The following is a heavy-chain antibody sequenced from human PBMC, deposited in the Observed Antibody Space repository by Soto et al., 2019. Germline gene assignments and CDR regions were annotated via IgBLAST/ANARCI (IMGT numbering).Heavy chain of an antibody. CDR2: IIPLFDAT. V-gene: IGHV1-69*01. CDR1: GGTFSRHS. J-gene: IGHJ4*02. D-gene: IGHD3-10*01. CDR3: ARDLTSVRGS. Sequence: QVQMVQSGAEVKKPGSSARVSCKVSGGTFSRHSISWVRQAPGQGLEWMGGIIPLFDATQYAQKFQGRLTITADESTTTFHMDLTGLRPEDTAISFCARDLTSVRGSWGQGTLVTVS.